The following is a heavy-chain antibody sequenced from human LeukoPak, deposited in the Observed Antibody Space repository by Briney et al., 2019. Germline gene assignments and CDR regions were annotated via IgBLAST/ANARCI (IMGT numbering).Heavy chain of an antibody. D-gene: IGHD6-19*01. CDR2: MRRDGSRN. CDR3: AKDWPSDWCLDY. Sequence: PGGSLRLSCAASAFIFSAYGVHWVRQGPGKGLEWVGFMRRDGSRNDYADSVKGRFAVSRDSSKNVVYLQMSSLRADDTAVYYCAKDWPSDWCLDYWGQGTLVTVSS. J-gene: IGHJ4*02. CDR1: AFIFSAYG. V-gene: IGHV3-30*02.